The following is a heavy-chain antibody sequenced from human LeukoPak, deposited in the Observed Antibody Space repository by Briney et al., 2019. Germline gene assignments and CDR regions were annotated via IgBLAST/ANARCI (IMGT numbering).Heavy chain of an antibody. V-gene: IGHV3-23*01. J-gene: IGHJ6*03. CDR3: AKGGYSNGRYYYYYMDV. D-gene: IGHD5-18*01. CDR1: GFTFSSYG. Sequence: GGSLRLSCAASGFTFSSYGMTWVRQAPGKGLEWVSSFSFNGESTYYADSAKGRFTISRDNSKNTLYLQMNSLRAEDTAVYYCAKGGYSNGRYYYYYMDVWGEGTTVTVSS. CDR2: FSFNGEST.